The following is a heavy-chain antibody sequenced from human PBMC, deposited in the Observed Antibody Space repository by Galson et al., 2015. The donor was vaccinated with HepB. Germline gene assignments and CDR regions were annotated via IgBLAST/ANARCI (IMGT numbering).Heavy chain of an antibody. J-gene: IGHJ4*02. CDR2: IKDKANNYAT. CDR3: TRLPSYCSGGSCYFDY. CDR1: GFTFSGSA. V-gene: IGHV3-73*01. Sequence: SLRLSCAASGFTFSGSAMHWVRQASGKGLEWVGRIKDKANNYATAYAASVKGRFTISRDDSKNTAYLQMNSLKTEDTAVYYCTRLPSYCSGGSCYFDYWGQGTLVTVSS. D-gene: IGHD2-15*01.